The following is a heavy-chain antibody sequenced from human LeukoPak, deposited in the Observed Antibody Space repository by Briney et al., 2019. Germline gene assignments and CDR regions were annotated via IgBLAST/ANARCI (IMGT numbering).Heavy chain of an antibody. V-gene: IGHV1-69*05. J-gene: IGHJ4*02. CDR1: GGTFSSYA. CDR3: AREYWANWGCRGPFDY. CDR2: IIPIFGTA. D-gene: IGHD7-27*01. Sequence: ASVKVSGKASGGTFSSYAISWVRQAPGQGLEWMGGIIPIFGTANYAQKFQGRVTITTDESTSTAYMELSRLRSDDTAVYYCAREYWANWGCRGPFDYWGQGTLVTVSS.